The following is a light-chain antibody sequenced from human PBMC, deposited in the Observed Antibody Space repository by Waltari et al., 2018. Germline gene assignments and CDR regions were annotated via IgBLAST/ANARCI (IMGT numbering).Light chain of an antibody. CDR3: QQGHSFPPT. J-gene: IGKJ4*01. CDR1: QHISGW. CDR2: EAS. V-gene: IGKV1-12*01. Sequence: DIQMTQSPSSVSASVGDRVTITCRASQHISGWLAWYQQRPGEGPKLLIYEASSLQSGVPSRFSGSESGTDFTLTISSLQPEDSAVYYCQQGHSFPPTFGGGTKVDIK.